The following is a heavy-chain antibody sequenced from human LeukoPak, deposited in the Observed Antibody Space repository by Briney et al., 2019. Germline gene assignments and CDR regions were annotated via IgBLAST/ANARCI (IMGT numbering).Heavy chain of an antibody. V-gene: IGHV1-8*01. D-gene: IGHD3-16*01. CDR2: MSPNSGNT. CDR1: GYTFTSYD. Sequence: GASVRVSCKTSGYTFTSYDINGVRQATGQGLECMGYMSPNSGNTGYAQNIQGRVTMTRNTSINTAYMELSSLRSEDTAVYYCARGMTQCMDRLREATTASDCS. J-gene: IGHJ6*03. CDR3: ARGMTQCMDR.